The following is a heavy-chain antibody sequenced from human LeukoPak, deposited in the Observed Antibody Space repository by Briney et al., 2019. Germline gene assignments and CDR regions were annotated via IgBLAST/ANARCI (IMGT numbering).Heavy chain of an antibody. CDR3: AKDRMKWRVAAASIEY. CDR2: LSVSGGNT. D-gene: IGHD2-2*01. J-gene: IGHJ4*02. Sequence: TGGCLRLSCAASGFIFSSYAMSWVRHAPGKWREWVSALSVSGGNTYYAHSVKGRFTITRDNSKRTLYLQMNSLRGDDTAVYYCAKDRMKWRVAAASIEYWGRGTLVTVST. V-gene: IGHV3-23*01. CDR1: GFIFSSYA.